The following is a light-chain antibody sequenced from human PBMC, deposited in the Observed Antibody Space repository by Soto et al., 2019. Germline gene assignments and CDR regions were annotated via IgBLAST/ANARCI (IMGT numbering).Light chain of an antibody. J-gene: IGLJ2*01. V-gene: IGLV2-23*01. CDR2: EAS. Sequence: QSVLTQPASVSGSPGQSITISCTGISNDVGTYNLVSWYQHHPGKAPKLIIYEASKRPSGVPNRFSGSKSGNTASLTISGLHAEDEADYYCCSYGRSVVFGGGTKL. CDR1: SNDVGTYNL. CDR3: CSYGRSVV.